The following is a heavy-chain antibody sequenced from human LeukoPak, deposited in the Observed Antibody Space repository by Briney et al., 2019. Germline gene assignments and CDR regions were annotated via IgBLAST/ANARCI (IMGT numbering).Heavy chain of an antibody. Sequence: ASVKVSCKASGYTFTSYDISWVRQATGQGLEWMGWMNPNSGNTGYAQKFQGRVTITRNTSISTAYMELSSLRSEDTAVYYCAISRYFDWIPSHDAFDIWGQGTMVTVSS. J-gene: IGHJ3*02. CDR1: GYTFTSYD. D-gene: IGHD3-9*01. CDR2: MNPNSGNT. V-gene: IGHV1-8*03. CDR3: AISRYFDWIPSHDAFDI.